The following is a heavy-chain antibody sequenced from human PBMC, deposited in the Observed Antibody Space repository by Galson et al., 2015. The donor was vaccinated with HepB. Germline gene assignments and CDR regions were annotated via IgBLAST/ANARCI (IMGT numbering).Heavy chain of an antibody. CDR2: IYSGGHA. V-gene: IGHV3-53*01. Sequence: SLRLSCAVSGFSVSNSYVSWVRQAPGKGLEWLSVIYSGGHAFYAESVQGRFTISRDTSKNTVYLQMNSLRVEDTAVYYCASPFCIGGNCYPLWYWGQGTLVTVSS. J-gene: IGHJ4*02. D-gene: IGHD2-15*01. CDR3: ASPFCIGGNCYPLWY. CDR1: GFSVSNSY.